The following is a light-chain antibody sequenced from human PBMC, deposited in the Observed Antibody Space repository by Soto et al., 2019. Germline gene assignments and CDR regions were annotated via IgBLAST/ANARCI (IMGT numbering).Light chain of an antibody. Sequence: DIPMTQSPSSLSASVGDRVTITCRASQSISSYLSWYQQKPGKAPKLLINVASTLQSGVPSRFSGSGSGTDFTLAISSLQPEDSATYYCQQSFSTPQTFGGGTRVEIK. V-gene: IGKV1-39*01. CDR2: VAS. CDR1: QSISSY. J-gene: IGKJ4*01. CDR3: QQSFSTPQT.